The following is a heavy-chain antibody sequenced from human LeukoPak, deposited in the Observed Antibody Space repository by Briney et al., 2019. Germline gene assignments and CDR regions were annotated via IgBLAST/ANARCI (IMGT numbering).Heavy chain of an antibody. CDR2: MNPNSGNT. D-gene: IGHD3-10*01. CDR3: ARGRRVRGVIKVDYFDY. CDR1: GYTFTSYD. V-gene: IGHV1-8*03. Sequence: SVKVSCKASGYTFTSYDINWVRQATGQGLEWMGWMNPNSGNTGYAQKFQGRVTITRNTSISTAYMELSSLRSEDTAVYYCARGRRVRGVIKVDYFDYWAREPWSPSPQ. J-gene: IGHJ4*02.